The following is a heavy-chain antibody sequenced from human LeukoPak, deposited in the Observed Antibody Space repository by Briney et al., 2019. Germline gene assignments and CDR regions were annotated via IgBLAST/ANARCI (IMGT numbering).Heavy chain of an antibody. CDR3: ARACYDSSGYYFGIDY. J-gene: IGHJ4*02. CDR1: GGSFSGYY. CDR2: INHSGST. Sequence: PSETLSLTCAVYGGSFSGYYWSWIRQPPGKGLEWIGEINHSGSTNYNPSLKSRVTISVDTSKNQFSLKLSSVTAADTAVYYCARACYDSSGYYFGIDYWGQGTLVTVSS. V-gene: IGHV4-34*01. D-gene: IGHD3-22*01.